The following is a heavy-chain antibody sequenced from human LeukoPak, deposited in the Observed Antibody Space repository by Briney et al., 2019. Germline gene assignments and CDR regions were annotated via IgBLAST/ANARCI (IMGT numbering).Heavy chain of an antibody. V-gene: IGHV4-30-4*01. CDR2: IYYSGST. D-gene: IGHD4-11*01. CDR1: GGSISSGDYY. CDR3: ARGAGRTTFDY. Sequence: PSETLSLICTVSGGSISSGDYYLSWIRQPPGKGLEWIGYIYYSGSTYYNPSLKSRVTISVDTSKNQFSLKLSSVTAADTAVYYCARGAGRTTFDYWGQGTLVTVSS. J-gene: IGHJ4*02.